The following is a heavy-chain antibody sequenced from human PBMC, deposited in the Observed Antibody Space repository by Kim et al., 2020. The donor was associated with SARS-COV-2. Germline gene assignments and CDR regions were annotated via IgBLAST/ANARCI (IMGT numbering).Heavy chain of an antibody. CDR3: AREGVVTSNWYFDL. CDR1: GGSISSGGYY. D-gene: IGHD2-21*02. V-gene: IGHV4-31*03. J-gene: IGHJ2*01. Sequence: SETLSLTCTVSGGSISSGGYYWSWIRQHPGKGLEWIGYIYYSGSTYYNPSLKSRVTISVDTSKNQFSLKLSSVTAADTAVYYCAREGVVTSNWYFDLWGRGTLVTVSS. CDR2: IYYSGST.